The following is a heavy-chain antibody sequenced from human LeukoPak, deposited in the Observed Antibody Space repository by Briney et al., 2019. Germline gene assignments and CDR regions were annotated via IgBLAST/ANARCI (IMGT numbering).Heavy chain of an antibody. CDR1: GFTFSSYW. CDR2: IKQDGSEK. Sequence: GGSLRLSCAASGFTFSSYWMSWVRQAPGKGLEWVANIKQDGSEKFHVDSVKGRFTISRDNAEKSLYLQMDSLRAEDTAVYYCAREGCSGGTCYFYWFDSWGQGTLVTVSS. J-gene: IGHJ5*01. CDR3: AREGCSGGTCYFYWFDS. D-gene: IGHD2-15*01. V-gene: IGHV3-7*01.